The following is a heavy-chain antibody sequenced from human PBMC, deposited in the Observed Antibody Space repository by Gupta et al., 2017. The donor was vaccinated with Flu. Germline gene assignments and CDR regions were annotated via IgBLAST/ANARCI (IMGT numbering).Heavy chain of an antibody. CDR3: AKPGHCSGGSCYWYFDL. Sequence: EVQLLESGGGLVQPGGSLRLSCAASGFTFSSYAMTWVRQAPGKGLEWVSVISGSGGGTNYADSVKGRFTISRDNSKTTLYLQVNSLRVEDTAVYYCAKPGHCSGGSCYWYFDLWGRGTLVTVSS. D-gene: IGHD2-15*01. CDR2: ISGSGGGT. J-gene: IGHJ2*01. V-gene: IGHV3-23*01. CDR1: GFTFSSYA.